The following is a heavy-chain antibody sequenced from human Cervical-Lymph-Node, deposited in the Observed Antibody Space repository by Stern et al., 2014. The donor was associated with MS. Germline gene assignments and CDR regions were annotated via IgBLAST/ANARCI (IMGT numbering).Heavy chain of an antibody. V-gene: IGHV3-33*01. CDR1: GFTFSSYG. J-gene: IGHJ4*02. D-gene: IGHD4-17*01. CDR3: AREDGDYGFDY. CDR2: IWYDGSNK. Sequence: VQLVESGGGVVQPGRSLKLSCVASGFTFSSYGMHWVRQAPGKGLEWVAVIWYDGSNKCYADSVKGRFTISRDNSKNTLYLQMNSLRAEDTAVYYCAREDGDYGFDYWGQGTLVTVSS.